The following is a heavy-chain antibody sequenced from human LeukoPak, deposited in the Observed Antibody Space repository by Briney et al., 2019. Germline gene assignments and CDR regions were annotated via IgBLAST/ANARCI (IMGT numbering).Heavy chain of an antibody. CDR3: ARDRGGVPAAMLSSPDY. CDR2: ISSSSSYI. CDR1: GFTFSSYS. J-gene: IGHJ4*02. Sequence: GGSLRLSCAASGFTFSSYSMNWVRQAPGKGLEWVSSISSSSSYIYYADSVKGRFTISRDNAKNSLYLQMNSLRAEDTAVYYCARDRGGVPAAMLSSPDYWGQGTLVTVSS. V-gene: IGHV3-21*01. D-gene: IGHD2-2*01.